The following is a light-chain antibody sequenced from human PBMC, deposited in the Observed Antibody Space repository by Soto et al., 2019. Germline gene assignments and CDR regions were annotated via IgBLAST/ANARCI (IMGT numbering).Light chain of an antibody. V-gene: IGLV4-69*01. Sequence: QAVVTQSPSASASLGASVNLTCTLSSGHNTYAIAWHQQQPDKGPRYLMKLNGDGSHTKGDGIPDRFSGSSSGAERYLTISSLQSEDEADYYCQTWGTGIWVFGGGTKVTVL. CDR3: QTWGTGIWV. J-gene: IGLJ3*02. CDR2: LNGDGSH. CDR1: SGHNTYA.